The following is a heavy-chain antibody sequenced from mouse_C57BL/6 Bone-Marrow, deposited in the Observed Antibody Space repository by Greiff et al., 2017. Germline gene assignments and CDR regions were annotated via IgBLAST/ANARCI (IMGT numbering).Heavy chain of an antibody. D-gene: IGHD1-1*01. CDR3: TTGGYYGLDY. CDR1: GFNIKDDY. J-gene: IGHJ2*01. V-gene: IGHV14-4*01. Sequence: VHVKQSGAELVRPGASVKLSCTASGFNIKDDYMHWVKQRPEQGLEWIGWIDPENGDTEYASKFQGKATITADTSSNTAYLQLSSLTSEDTAVYYCTTGGYYGLDYWGQGTTRTVSS. CDR2: IDPENGDT.